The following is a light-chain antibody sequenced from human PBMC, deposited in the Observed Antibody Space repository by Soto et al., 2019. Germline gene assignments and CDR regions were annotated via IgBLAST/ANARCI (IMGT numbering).Light chain of an antibody. CDR2: GAS. Sequence: EILLTQSRGTLSLSPGERATLSCRASQSVSSSYLAWYQQKPGQAPRLLIYGASRRATGVPARFSGSGSGTEFTLTISSLQSEDFAVYYCQHYNNGPRFGQGTKVDIK. CDR3: QHYNNGPR. J-gene: IGKJ1*01. CDR1: QSVSSSY. V-gene: IGKV3-15*01.